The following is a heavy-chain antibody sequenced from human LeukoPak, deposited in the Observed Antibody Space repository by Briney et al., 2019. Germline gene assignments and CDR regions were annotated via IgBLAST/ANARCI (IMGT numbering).Heavy chain of an antibody. Sequence: SETLSLTCTVSGGSISSSSYYWGWIRQPPGKGLEWIGSIYYSGSTYYNPSLKSRVTISVDTSKNQFSLKLSSVTAADTAVYYCARDGYYYGSGSYGWFDPWGQGTLVTVSS. CDR3: ARDGYYYGSGSYGWFDP. CDR1: GGSISSSSYY. J-gene: IGHJ5*02. CDR2: IYYSGST. V-gene: IGHV4-39*07. D-gene: IGHD3-10*01.